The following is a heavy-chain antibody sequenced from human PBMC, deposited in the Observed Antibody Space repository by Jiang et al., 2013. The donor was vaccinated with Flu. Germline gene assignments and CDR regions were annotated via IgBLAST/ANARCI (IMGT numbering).Heavy chain of an antibody. J-gene: IGHJ6*02. CDR2: TYYRSKWYN. Sequence: QTLSLTCAISGDSVSSNSAAWNWIRQSPSRDLEWLGRTYYRSKWYNDYAVSVKSRITINPDTSKNQFSLQLNSVTPEDTAVYYCARGQDSSGYYYVGYYGMDVWGQGTTVTVSS. CDR3: ARGQDSSGYYYVGYYGMDV. V-gene: IGHV6-1*01. CDR1: GDSVSSNSAA. D-gene: IGHD3-22*01.